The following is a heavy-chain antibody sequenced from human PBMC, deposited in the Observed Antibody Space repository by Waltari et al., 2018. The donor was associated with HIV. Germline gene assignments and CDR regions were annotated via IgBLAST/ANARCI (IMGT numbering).Heavy chain of an antibody. CDR3: ARLTSASYHGGLGY. CDR1: GYRFSNYW. D-gene: IGHD1-26*01. V-gene: IGHV5-51*03. Sequence: EVQLVQSGAEVKKPGQSLKISCKGSGYRFSNYWIAWVRQLPGRGLEWMGIIYPGDSDTRYSPSFQGQVTISADKSISTAYLQWSSLKASDSALYYCARLTSASYHGGLGYWGQGTLVTVSS. J-gene: IGHJ4*02. CDR2: IYPGDSDT.